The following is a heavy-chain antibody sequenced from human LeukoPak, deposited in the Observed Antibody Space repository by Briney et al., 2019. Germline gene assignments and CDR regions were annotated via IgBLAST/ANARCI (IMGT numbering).Heavy chain of an antibody. D-gene: IGHD3-10*01. CDR3: AREGTMVRGVIRYYYYYMDV. J-gene: IGHJ6*03. CDR2: ISWNSDNI. Sequence: GRSLRLSCAVSGFTFDDYAMHWVRQVPGKGLEWVSCISWNSDNIGYADSVKGRFTISRDNAKNTLYLQMNSLRAEDTAVYYCAREGTMVRGVIRYYYYYMDVWGKGTTVTVSS. CDR1: GFTFDDYA. V-gene: IGHV3-9*01.